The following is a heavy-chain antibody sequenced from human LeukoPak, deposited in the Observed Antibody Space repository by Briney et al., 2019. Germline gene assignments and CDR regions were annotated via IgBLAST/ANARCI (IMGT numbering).Heavy chain of an antibody. Sequence: GGSLRLSCAASGFTFSSYSMNWVRQAPGKGLEWVSSISSSSSYIYYADSVKGRFTISRDNAKNSLYLQMNSLRAEDTALYHCARKYCSSTSCYEFFDYWGQGTLVTVSS. CDR1: GFTFSSYS. CDR3: ARKYCSSTSCYEFFDY. J-gene: IGHJ4*02. V-gene: IGHV3-21*04. D-gene: IGHD2-2*01. CDR2: ISSSSSYI.